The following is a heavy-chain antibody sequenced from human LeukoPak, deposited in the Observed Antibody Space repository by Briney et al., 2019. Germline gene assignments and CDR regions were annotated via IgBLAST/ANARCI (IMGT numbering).Heavy chain of an antibody. CDR3: ATGPDYDFWSGPPPG. CDR1: GGSISSGGYY. CDR2: IYHSGST. D-gene: IGHD3-3*01. J-gene: IGHJ4*02. V-gene: IGHV4-30-2*01. Sequence: PSETLSLTCTVSGGSISSGGYYWSWIRQPPGKGLEWIGYIYHSGSTYYNPSLKSRVTVSVDRSKNQFSLKLSSVTAADTAVYYCATGPDYDFWSGPPPGWGQGTLVTVSS.